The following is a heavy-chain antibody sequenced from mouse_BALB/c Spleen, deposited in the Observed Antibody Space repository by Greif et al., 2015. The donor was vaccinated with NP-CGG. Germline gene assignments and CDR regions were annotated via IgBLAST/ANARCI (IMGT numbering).Heavy chain of an antibody. D-gene: IGHD2-1*01. J-gene: IGHJ3*01. CDR2: TNPSTGYT. V-gene: IGHV1-7*01. CDR1: GYTFTSYW. CDR3: ARRGGNYGFAY. Sequence: QVQLQQSGVELAKPGASVKMSCKASGYTFTSYWMHWVKQRPGQGLEWIGYTNPSTGYTEHNQKFKDKATLTADKSSSTAYMQLSSLTSEDSAVYYCARRGGNYGFAYWGQGTLVTVSA.